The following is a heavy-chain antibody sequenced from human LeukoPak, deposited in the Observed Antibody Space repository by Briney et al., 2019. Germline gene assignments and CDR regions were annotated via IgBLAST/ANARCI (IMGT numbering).Heavy chain of an antibody. CDR2: ISGGTT. J-gene: IGHJ4*02. CDR1: GFTFGDYL. V-gene: IGHV3-49*03. D-gene: IGHD6-19*01. Sequence: GGSLRLSCTASGFTFGDYLMSWFRQAPGKGLEWIGFISGGTTEYAASVKGRFTISRDDSTSIAYLQMNSLTTEDTAVYYCSRGSGWLSVYWGQGTLVTVSS. CDR3: SRGSGWLSVY.